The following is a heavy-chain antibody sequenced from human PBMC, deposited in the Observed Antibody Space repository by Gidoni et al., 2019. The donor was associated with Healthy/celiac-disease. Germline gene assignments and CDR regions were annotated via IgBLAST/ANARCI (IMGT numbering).Heavy chain of an antibody. Sequence: EVQLVESGGGLVKPGGSLRLSCADSGFTFSNAWMSWVRQAPGKGLEWVGRIKSKTDGGTTDYAAPVKGRFTISRDDSKNTLYLQMNSLKTEDTAVYYCTTDPGQWLVRGDYWGQGTLVTVSS. V-gene: IGHV3-15*01. CDR2: IKSKTDGGTT. J-gene: IGHJ4*02. D-gene: IGHD6-19*01. CDR3: TTDPGQWLVRGDY. CDR1: GFTFSNAW.